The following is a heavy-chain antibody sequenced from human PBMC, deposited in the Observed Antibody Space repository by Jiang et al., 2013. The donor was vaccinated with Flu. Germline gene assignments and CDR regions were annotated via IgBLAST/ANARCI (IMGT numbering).Heavy chain of an antibody. CDR2: VYYSGST. CDR1: GGSISSSNYY. Sequence: GPGLVKPSETLSLTCTVSGGSISSSNYYWGWIRQPLGKGLEWIGNVYYSGSTFYNPSLKSRVAISVDTSKNQFSLKLSSVTAADTAVYYCARQRLLSTAILTFDIVGPRDNGHRLF. CDR3: ARQRLLSTAILTFDI. D-gene: IGHD2-2*02. V-gene: IGHV4-39*01. J-gene: IGHJ3*02.